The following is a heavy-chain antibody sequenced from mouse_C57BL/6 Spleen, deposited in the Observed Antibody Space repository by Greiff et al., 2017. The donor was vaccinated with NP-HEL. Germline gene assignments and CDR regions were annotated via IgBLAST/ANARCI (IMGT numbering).Heavy chain of an antibody. J-gene: IGHJ2*01. Sequence: QVQLKQSGPELVKPGASVKISCKASGYAFSSSWMNWVKQRPGKGLEWIGRIYPGDGDTNYNGKFKGKATLTADKSSSTAYMQLSSLTSEDSAVYFCARWSLYYGSLDYWGQGTTLTVSS. D-gene: IGHD1-1*01. CDR3: ARWSLYYGSLDY. CDR2: IYPGDGDT. CDR1: GYAFSSSW. V-gene: IGHV1-82*01.